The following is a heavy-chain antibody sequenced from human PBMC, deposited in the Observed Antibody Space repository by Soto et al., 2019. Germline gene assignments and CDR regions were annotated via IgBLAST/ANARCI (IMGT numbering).Heavy chain of an antibody. J-gene: IGHJ4*02. CDR3: ARDDVSRTGDEGRLDY. V-gene: IGHV3-21*01. D-gene: IGHD7-27*01. CDR2: ISGSSGFV. CDR1: GFTFSNHN. Sequence: EVQLVESGGGLVKPGGSLRLSCTASGFTFSNHNMHWVRQAPGKGLEWLSSISGSSGFVSYADSVKGRFTISRHNAKYSVLLQMNSLRFEDTAVYFCARDDVSRTGDEGRLDYWGQGTLVTVSS.